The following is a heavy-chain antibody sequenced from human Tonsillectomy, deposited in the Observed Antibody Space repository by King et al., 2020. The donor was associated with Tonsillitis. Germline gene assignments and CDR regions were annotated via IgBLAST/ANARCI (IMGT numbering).Heavy chain of an antibody. J-gene: IGHJ6*03. Sequence: QMQLQESGPGLVKPSQTLSLTCTVSGGSISSGGYYWSWIRQHPGKGLEWIGYISYSGSADFNPSLKSRVTISLDKSKNQFSLKVSSVTAADTAVYYFASTAPPYYYYYMDVWGKGTTVTVSS. CDR2: ISYSGSA. CDR3: ASTAPPYYYYYMDV. CDR1: GGSISSGGYY. V-gene: IGHV4-31*03. D-gene: IGHD4-17*01.